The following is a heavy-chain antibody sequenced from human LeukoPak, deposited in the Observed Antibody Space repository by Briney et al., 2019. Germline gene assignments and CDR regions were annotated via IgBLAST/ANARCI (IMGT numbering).Heavy chain of an antibody. V-gene: IGHV4-30-2*01. D-gene: IGHD3-10*01. CDR1: GGSISSGGYS. CDR2: IYHSGST. Sequence: SQTLSLTCAVSGGSISSGGYSWSWIRQPPGKGLEWIGYIYHSGSTYYNPSLKSRVTISVDRSKNQFSLKLSSVTAADTAVYYCARNPSSYGHFDYWGQGTLVTVSS. CDR3: ARNPSSYGHFDY. J-gene: IGHJ4*02.